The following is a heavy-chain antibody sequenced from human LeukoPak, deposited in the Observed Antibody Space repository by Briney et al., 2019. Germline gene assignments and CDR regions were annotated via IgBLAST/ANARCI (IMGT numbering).Heavy chain of an antibody. Sequence: SETLSLTCTVSGCSISSYYLSWIRQPPGKGLEWIGYIYYSGSTNYNPSLKSGVTISVDTSKNQFSLKLSSVTAADTVVYYCAREGGYGDLSQGYNWFDPWGQGTLVTVSS. D-gene: IGHD3-10*01. J-gene: IGHJ5*02. CDR3: AREGGYGDLSQGYNWFDP. CDR1: GCSISSYY. V-gene: IGHV4-59*01. CDR2: IYYSGST.